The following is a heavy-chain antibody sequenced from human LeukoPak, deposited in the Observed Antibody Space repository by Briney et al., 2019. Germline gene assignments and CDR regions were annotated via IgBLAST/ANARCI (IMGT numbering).Heavy chain of an antibody. CDR2: ISWNSGSI. CDR3: AKDTCSGGSCWYGMDA. V-gene: IGHV3-9*01. Sequence: GRSLRLSCAASGFTFDDYAMHWVRQAPGKGLEWVSGISWNSGSIGYADSVKGRFTISRDNAKNSLYLQMNSLRAEDTALYYCAKDTCSGGSCWYGMDAWGQGTTVTVSS. CDR1: GFTFDDYA. D-gene: IGHD2-15*01. J-gene: IGHJ6*02.